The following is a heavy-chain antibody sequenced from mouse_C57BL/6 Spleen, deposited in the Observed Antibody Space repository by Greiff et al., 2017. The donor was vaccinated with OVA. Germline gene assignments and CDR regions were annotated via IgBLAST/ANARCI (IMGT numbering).Heavy chain of an antibody. CDR1: GYTFTDYE. V-gene: IGHV1-15*01. J-gene: IGHJ3*01. D-gene: IGHD1-1*02. CDR2: IDPETGGT. CDR3: TRPYMGVPFAY. Sequence: QVQLQQSGAELVRPGASVTLSCKASGYTFTDYEMHWVKQTPVHGLEWIGAIDPETGGTAYNQKFKGKAILTADKSSSTAYMELRSLTSEDSAVYYCTRPYMGVPFAYWGQGTLVTVSA.